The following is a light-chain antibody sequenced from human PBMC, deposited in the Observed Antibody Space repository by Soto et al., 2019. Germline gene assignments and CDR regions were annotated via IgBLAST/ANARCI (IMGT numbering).Light chain of an antibody. Sequence: DIQMTQSPSSLSASVGDRVTITCRASQTISNTFNWYQQRPGKPPHRLIYASSTLQSGVPPRFSGAGSGTEFTLTISSLQPEDFATYYCQQTYSTPNTLGQGTRLAIK. CDR3: QQTYSTPNT. V-gene: IGKV1-39*01. J-gene: IGKJ5*01. CDR2: ASS. CDR1: QTISNT.